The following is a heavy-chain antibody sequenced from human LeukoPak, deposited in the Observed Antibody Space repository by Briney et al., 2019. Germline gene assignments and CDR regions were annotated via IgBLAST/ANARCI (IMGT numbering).Heavy chain of an antibody. J-gene: IGHJ6*02. CDR3: AKAQDGSGSTGYYYYGMDV. CDR2: ISYDGSNK. CDR1: GFTFSSYG. Sequence: GGSLRLSCAASGFTFSSYGMHWVRQAPGKGLEWVAVISYDGSNKYYADSVKGRFTLPRDNSKNTLYLQMNSLRAEDTAVYYCAKAQDGSGSTGYYYYGMDVWGQGTTVTVSS. D-gene: IGHD3-10*01. V-gene: IGHV3-30*18.